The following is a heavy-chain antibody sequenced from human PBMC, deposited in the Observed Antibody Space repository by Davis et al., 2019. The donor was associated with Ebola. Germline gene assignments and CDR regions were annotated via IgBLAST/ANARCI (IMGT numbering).Heavy chain of an antibody. CDR3: ARLWPPRRASFFDL. J-gene: IGHJ2*01. CDR1: GYRFPSYW. Sequence: GESLKISCKGSGYRFPSYWIGWVRQMPGKGLEWMGIIYPGDSDTRYSPSFQGQVTISADKSINTAYLQWSSLKASDTAMYYCARLWPPRRASFFDLWGRGTLVTVSS. V-gene: IGHV5-51*01. D-gene: IGHD5-24*01. CDR2: IYPGDSDT.